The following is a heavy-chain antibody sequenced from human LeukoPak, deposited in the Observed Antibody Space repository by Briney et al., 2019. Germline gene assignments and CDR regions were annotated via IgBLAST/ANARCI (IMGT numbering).Heavy chain of an antibody. CDR3: ARDSNWFDP. Sequence: ASVTVSCKASGYTLTDYYMHWVRQAPGQGLEWMGIINPSGGSTSYAQKFQGRVTMTRDTSTSTVYMELSSLRSEDTAVYYCARDSNWFDPWGQGTLVTVSS. V-gene: IGHV1-46*01. CDR2: INPSGGST. J-gene: IGHJ5*02. CDR1: GYTLTDYY.